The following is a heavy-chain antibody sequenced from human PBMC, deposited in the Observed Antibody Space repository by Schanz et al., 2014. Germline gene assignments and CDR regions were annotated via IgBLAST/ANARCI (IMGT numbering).Heavy chain of an antibody. CDR2: IWSDGSNK. J-gene: IGHJ4*02. CDR1: GFTFSSYG. V-gene: IGHV3-33*01. Sequence: QVQLVESGGGVVQPGRSLRLSCAASGFTFSSYGMPWVRQAPGKGLEWVAIIWSDGSNKYYADSVKGRFTISRDNSKNTLCLQMSSLRAEDTAVYYCARDGDMDYWGQGTLVTVSS. CDR3: ARDGDMDY.